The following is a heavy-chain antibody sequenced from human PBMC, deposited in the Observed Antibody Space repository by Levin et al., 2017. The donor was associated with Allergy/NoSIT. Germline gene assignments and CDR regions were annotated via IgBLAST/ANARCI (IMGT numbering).Heavy chain of an antibody. CDR2: ISGYNGNT. D-gene: IGHD6-19*01. Sequence: GGSLRLSCKASGYSFTNYGIHWVRQAPGQGLEWMGWISGYNGNTNYAQKFQGRVTVTTDTSSSTAYMELRSLRSDDTAIYYCARSDTYYFPSSGDYWGQGTLVTVSS. CDR3: ARSDTYYFPSSGDY. V-gene: IGHV1-18*01. CDR1: GYSFTNYG. J-gene: IGHJ4*02.